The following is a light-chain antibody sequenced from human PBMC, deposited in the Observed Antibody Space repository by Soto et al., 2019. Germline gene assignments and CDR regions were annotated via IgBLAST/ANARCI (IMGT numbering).Light chain of an antibody. V-gene: IGLV2-14*01. CDR2: DVS. Sequence: QSALTQPASVSGSPGQSITISCTGTSSDVGDYNYVSWYQEHPGKAPKLMIYDVSNRPSGVSSRFSGSKSGSTASLTISGLQAEDEADYYCSSYTSSTTRVFGTGTKVTVL. CDR3: SSYTSSTTRV. J-gene: IGLJ1*01. CDR1: SSDVGDYNY.